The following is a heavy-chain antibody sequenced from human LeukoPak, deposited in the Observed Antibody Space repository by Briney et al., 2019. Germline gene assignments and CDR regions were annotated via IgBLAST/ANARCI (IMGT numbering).Heavy chain of an antibody. J-gene: IGHJ4*02. CDR2: LNRDGTII. CDR1: GFTFSNYW. Sequence: PGGSLRLSCAASGFTFSNYWMHWVRQAPGKGLVWVSRLNRDGTIINYADSVKGRFTISRDNSKNTLYLQVNSLRAEDTALYYCAKDRWDGLSQTYCFDHWGQGTLVTVSS. V-gene: IGHV3-74*01. D-gene: IGHD1-26*01. CDR3: AKDRWDGLSQTYCFDH.